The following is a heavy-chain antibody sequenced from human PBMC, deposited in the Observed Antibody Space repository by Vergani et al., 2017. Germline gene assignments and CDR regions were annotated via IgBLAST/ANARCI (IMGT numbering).Heavy chain of an antibody. Sequence: QVQLVQSGAEVKKPGASVKVSCKASGYTFTSYDINWVRQATGQGLEWMGWMNPNSGNTGYAQKFQGRVTITRNTSISTAYMELSSLRSGDTAVYYGARAGYSSSWYAYYYGMDVWGQGTTVTVSS. J-gene: IGHJ6*02. D-gene: IGHD6-13*01. CDR2: MNPNSGNT. V-gene: IGHV1-8*03. CDR3: ARAGYSSSWYAYYYGMDV. CDR1: GYTFTSYD.